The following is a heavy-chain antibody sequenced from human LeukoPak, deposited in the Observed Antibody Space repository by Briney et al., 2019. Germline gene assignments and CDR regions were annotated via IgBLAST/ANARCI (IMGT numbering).Heavy chain of an antibody. CDR2: MNPNSGNT. CDR3: ARGGYCSGGSCYSGPNWFDP. D-gene: IGHD2-15*01. Sequence: ASVKVPCKASGYTFTSYDINWVRQATGQGLEWMGWMNPNSGNTGYAQKFQGRVTMTRNTSISTAYMELSSLRSEDTAVYYCARGGYCSGGSCYSGPNWFDPWGQGTLVTVSS. J-gene: IGHJ5*02. CDR1: GYTFTSYD. V-gene: IGHV1-8*01.